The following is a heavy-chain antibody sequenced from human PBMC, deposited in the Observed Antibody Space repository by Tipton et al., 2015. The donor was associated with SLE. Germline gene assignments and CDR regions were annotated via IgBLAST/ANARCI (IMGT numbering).Heavy chain of an antibody. D-gene: IGHD3-16*01. CDR2: MSHTRSA. CDR3: ARGVSGYFNFCYMDV. J-gene: IGHJ6*03. Sequence: TLSLTCTVSGGSISSSSYYWGWIRQPPGKGLEWIVEMSHTRSANYNPSLKSRGTISLDTSKNQFSLRLSSVTAADTAVYYCARGVSGYFNFCYMDVWGKGTTVTISS. V-gene: IGHV4-39*07. CDR1: GGSISSSSYY.